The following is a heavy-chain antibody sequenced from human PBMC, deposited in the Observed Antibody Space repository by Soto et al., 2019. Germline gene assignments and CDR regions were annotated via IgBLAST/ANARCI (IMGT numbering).Heavy chain of an antibody. CDR3: VRDQQWLLPVPLNFDY. CDR1: GFTFSDYG. Sequence: QIQLVQSGAEVKKTGASVKVSCKASGFTFSDYGFSWVRQAPGRGLEWMGWISAFNGETNYTQKSEGRVAMTTDAATTTAYMELRSLTVDDTAVYYRVRDQQWLLPVPLNFDYWGQGTVVTVSS. D-gene: IGHD6-19*01. V-gene: IGHV1-18*01. CDR2: ISAFNGET. J-gene: IGHJ4*02.